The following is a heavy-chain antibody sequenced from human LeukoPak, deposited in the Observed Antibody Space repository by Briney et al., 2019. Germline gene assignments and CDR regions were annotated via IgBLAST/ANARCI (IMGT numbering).Heavy chain of an antibody. Sequence: SETLSLTCAVYGGSFSGYYWSWIRQPPGKGLEWIGSIYHSGSTYYNPSLKSRVTISVETSKNQFSLKLNSVTAADTAVYYCARGSDYSVDYWGQGTQVTVSS. CDR3: ARGSDYSVDY. CDR1: GGSFSGYY. V-gene: IGHV4-34*01. J-gene: IGHJ4*02. CDR2: IYHSGST. D-gene: IGHD4-11*01.